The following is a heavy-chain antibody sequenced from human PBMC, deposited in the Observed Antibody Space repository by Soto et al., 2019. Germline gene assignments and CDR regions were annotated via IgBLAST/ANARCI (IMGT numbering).Heavy chain of an antibody. Sequence: EVQLLESGGGLVQPGGSLRLSCAASGFAFSGYPMSWVRQTPGKGLEWVSGIDASTGRTYFADSVEGRFTISRDNSKNTLHLQMNSLSVADTAIYYCAKDDSSGWYRSFDYWGQGTLVTVSS. CDR3: AKDDSSGWYRSFDY. J-gene: IGHJ4*02. D-gene: IGHD6-19*01. CDR2: IDASTGRT. CDR1: GFAFSGYP. V-gene: IGHV3-23*01.